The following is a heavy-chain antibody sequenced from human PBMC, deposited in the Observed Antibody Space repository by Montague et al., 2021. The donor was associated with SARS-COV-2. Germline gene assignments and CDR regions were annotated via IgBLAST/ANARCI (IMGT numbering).Heavy chain of an antibody. D-gene: IGHD1-26*01. CDR3: ARPGSVSGLFYFDD. J-gene: IGHJ4*02. CDR1: GDSIGSNTYY. V-gene: IGHV4-39*02. CDR2: MYYSGST. Sequence: SETLSLTCTVSGDSIGSNTYYWGWIRQPPGKGLERIGSMYYSGSTYYNPSLRSRVTISMDTSKNHFSLKVNSVTATDTAVYFCARPGSVSGLFYFDDWGQGTLVSVSS.